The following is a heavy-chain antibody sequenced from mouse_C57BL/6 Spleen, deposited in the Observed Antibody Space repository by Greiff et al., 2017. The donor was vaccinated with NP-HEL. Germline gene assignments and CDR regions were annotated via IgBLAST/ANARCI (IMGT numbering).Heavy chain of an antibody. D-gene: IGHD1-1*01. CDR1: GYTFTDYY. CDR3: APLYYGSRGFAY. Sequence: EVQLQQSGPELVKPGASVKISCKASGYTFTDYYMNWVKQSHGKSLEWIGDINPNNGGTSYNQKFKGKATLTVDKSSSTAYMELRSLTSEDSAVYYCAPLYYGSRGFAYWGQGTLVTVSA. V-gene: IGHV1-26*01. J-gene: IGHJ3*01. CDR2: INPNNGGT.